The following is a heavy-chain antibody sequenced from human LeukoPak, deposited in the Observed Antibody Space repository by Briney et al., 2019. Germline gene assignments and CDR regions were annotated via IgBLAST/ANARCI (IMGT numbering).Heavy chain of an antibody. J-gene: IGHJ4*02. D-gene: IGHD3-22*01. V-gene: IGHV4-31*03. CDR3: ARDRYFYDSSGYYYYFDY. Sequence: SETLSLTCTVSGGSISSGGYYWSWIRQHPGKGLEWIGYIYHSGSTYYNPSLKSRVTISVDTSKNQFSLKLSSVTAADTAVYYCARDRYFYDSSGYYYYFDYWGQGTLVTVSS. CDR2: IYHSGST. CDR1: GGSISSGGYY.